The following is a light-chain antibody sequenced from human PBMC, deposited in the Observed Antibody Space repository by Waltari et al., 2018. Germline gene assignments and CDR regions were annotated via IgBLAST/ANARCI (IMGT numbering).Light chain of an antibody. J-gene: IGKJ1*01. V-gene: IGKV3-20*01. CDR3: QKYGSLPAT. Sequence: EVVLTQSTGTQSVSPGERATVSCRASQSVSRTLAWYQQKPGQAPRLLIYDASSRATGIPDRFSGGGSGTDFSLTISRLEPEDFAVYYCQKYGSLPATFGQGTKVEIK. CDR2: DAS. CDR1: QSVSRT.